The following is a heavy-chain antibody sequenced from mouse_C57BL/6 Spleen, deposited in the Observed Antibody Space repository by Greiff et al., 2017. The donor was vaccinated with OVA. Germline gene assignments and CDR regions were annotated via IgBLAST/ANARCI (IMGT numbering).Heavy chain of an antibody. D-gene: IGHD4-1*01. CDR1: GYAFSSYW. CDR2: IYPGDGDT. CDR3: AREGGTGTWYFDV. Sequence: VQLQESGAELVKPGASVKISCKASGYAFSSYWMNWVKQRPGKGLEWIGQIYPGDGDTNYNGKFKGKATLTADKSSSTAYMQLSSLTSEDSAVYFCAREGGTGTWYFDVWGTGTTVTVSS. J-gene: IGHJ1*03. V-gene: IGHV1-80*01.